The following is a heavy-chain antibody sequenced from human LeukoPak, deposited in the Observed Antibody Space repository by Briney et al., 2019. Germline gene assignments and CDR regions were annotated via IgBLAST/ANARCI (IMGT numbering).Heavy chain of an antibody. J-gene: IGHJ4*02. Sequence: PGGSLRLSCAGSGFTFSGSWMSWVRQAPGKGLEWVANINQDGSGEYYVDSVKGRFTISRDNAKNSLYLQMNSLRAEDTAVYYCARDRGYYDFWSGYWQDWGQGTLVTVSS. CDR2: INQDGSGE. CDR3: ARDRGYYDFWSGYWQD. V-gene: IGHV3-7*01. CDR1: GFTFSGSW. D-gene: IGHD3-3*01.